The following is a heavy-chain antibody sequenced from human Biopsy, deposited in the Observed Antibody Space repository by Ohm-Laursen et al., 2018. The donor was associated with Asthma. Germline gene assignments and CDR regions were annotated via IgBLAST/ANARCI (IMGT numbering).Heavy chain of an antibody. CDR2: IYYSGTT. D-gene: IGHD6-13*01. J-gene: IGHJ6*02. CDR1: SGSGGYMRSGNYY. Sequence: GTLSLTCSLSSGSGGYMRSGNYYWGWIRQPPGKGLEWIGSIYYSGTTYYNPSLESRVTVSANPTKNQFSLKLIFVTAADTAVYYCVRGSSSWHHGPFHYYYGLDVWGQGTTATVSS. V-gene: IGHV4-39*01. CDR3: VRGSSSWHHGPFHYYYGLDV.